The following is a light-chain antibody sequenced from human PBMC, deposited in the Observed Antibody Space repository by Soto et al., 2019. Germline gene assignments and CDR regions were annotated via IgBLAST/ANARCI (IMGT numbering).Light chain of an antibody. V-gene: IGLV2-14*01. Sequence: QSALTQPASVSGSPGQSITISCTGSSSDVGGYNDVSWYQQHPGKAPKLMIYDVSNRPAGVSKRSSGSKSGNTASLTISGLEAEDEADYYCSSYTSSSTSVFGTGTKLTVL. J-gene: IGLJ1*01. CDR3: SSYTSSSTSV. CDR2: DVS. CDR1: SSDVGGYND.